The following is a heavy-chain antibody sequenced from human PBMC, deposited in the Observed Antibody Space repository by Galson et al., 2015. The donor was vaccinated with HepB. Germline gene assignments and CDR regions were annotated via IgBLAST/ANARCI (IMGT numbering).Heavy chain of an antibody. J-gene: IGHJ4*02. V-gene: IGHV3-30*04. Sequence: SLRLSFAASGFNFHTFAMHWVRQAAGKGLEGVSAISWDGANTTYAESVQGRFIVSRDNSNNVLYLDMDNLRLEDTALYYCARERKLWGYGELVGYWRQGTLGTVSS. CDR2: ISWDGANT. CDR3: ARERKLWGYGELVGY. D-gene: IGHD3-10*01. CDR1: GFNFHTFA.